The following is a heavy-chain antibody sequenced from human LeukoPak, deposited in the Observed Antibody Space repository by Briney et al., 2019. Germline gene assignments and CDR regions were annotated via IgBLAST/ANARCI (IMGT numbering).Heavy chain of an antibody. CDR3: ARSRGLAGAATVIDY. V-gene: IGHV4-59*08. Sequence: SETLSLTCTVSGGPVSNYYWTWIRQAPGQGLEWIGYVYNSGITDYNPSLKSRLTISVDTSKNQFSLKLSSMTAADTAVYYCARSRGLAGAATVIDYWGQGTLVTVSS. J-gene: IGHJ4*02. CDR1: GGPVSNYY. D-gene: IGHD6-25*01. CDR2: VYNSGIT.